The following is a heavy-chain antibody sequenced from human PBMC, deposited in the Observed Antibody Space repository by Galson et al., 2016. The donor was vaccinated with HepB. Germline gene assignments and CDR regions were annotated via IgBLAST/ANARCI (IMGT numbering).Heavy chain of an antibody. CDR1: GLTFSSYA. CDR2: IWSDGNLY. D-gene: IGHD6-19*01. CDR3: ARVPSSGWFDY. V-gene: IGHV3-33*01. Sequence: SLRLSCAASGLTFSSYAMHWVRQAPGKGLEWVAIIWSDGNLYLYADSVKGRFTISRDNSKNALYLQMNSLRAEDTAVYYCARVPSSGWFDYWGQGTLVTVSS. J-gene: IGHJ4*02.